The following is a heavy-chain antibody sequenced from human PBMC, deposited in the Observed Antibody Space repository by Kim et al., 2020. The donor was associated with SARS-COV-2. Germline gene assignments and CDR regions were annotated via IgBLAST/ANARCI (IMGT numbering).Heavy chain of an antibody. CDR2: GGST. CDR3: AKHEAPDY. J-gene: IGHJ4*02. V-gene: IGHV3-23*01. Sequence: GGSTNHADSLKCRFTIARDNSKNTLYLQMNSLRAEDTAVYYCAKHEAPDYWGQGTLVTVSS.